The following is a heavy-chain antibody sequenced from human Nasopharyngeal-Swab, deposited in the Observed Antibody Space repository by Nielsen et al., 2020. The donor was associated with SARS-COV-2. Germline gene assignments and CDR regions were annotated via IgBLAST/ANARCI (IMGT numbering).Heavy chain of an antibody. CDR3: AGDGMATFKNAFDI. J-gene: IGHJ3*02. V-gene: IGHV1-69*06. Sequence: SVKVSCKASGGTFSSYAISWVRQAPGQGLEWMGGIIPIFGTANYAQKFQGRVTITADKSTSTAYMELSSLRSEDTAVYYCAGDGMATFKNAFDIWGQGTMVTVSS. CDR1: GGTFSSYA. CDR2: IIPIFGTA. D-gene: IGHD5-24*01.